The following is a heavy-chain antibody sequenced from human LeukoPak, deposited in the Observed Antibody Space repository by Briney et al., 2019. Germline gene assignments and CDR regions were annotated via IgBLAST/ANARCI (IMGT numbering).Heavy chain of an antibody. CDR1: GGSISSSSYY. CDR2: IYYSGST. Sequence: PSETLSLTCTVSGGSISSSSYYWGWIRQPPGKGLEWIGSIYYSGSTYYNRSLKSRVTISIDTSKNQFSLKLSSVTAADTAVYYCARVGSSSWYFERGAFDIWGQGTMVTVSS. J-gene: IGHJ3*02. V-gene: IGHV4-39*07. D-gene: IGHD6-13*01. CDR3: ARVGSSSWYFERGAFDI.